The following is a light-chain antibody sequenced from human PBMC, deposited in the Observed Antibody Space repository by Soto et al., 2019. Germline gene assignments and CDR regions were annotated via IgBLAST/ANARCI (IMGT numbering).Light chain of an antibody. CDR2: DAS. CDR3: QLDSNSRLR. CDR1: QTVANNF. J-gene: IGKJ1*01. Sequence: PGETATLSCKTSQTVANNFLAWYQQRPGQAPRLVIYDASSRATGIPDRFSASGSGTDFTLTISRLEPEDFTVYYCQLDSNSRLRLGQGAKEDIK. V-gene: IGKV3D-20*02.